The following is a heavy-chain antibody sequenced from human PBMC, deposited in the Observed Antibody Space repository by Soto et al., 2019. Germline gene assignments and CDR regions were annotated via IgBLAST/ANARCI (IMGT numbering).Heavy chain of an antibody. CDR1: GFTFSSYA. J-gene: IGHJ4*02. CDR2: ISGSGGST. V-gene: IGHV3-23*01. Sequence: EVQLLESGGGLVRPGGSLRLSCAASGFTFSSYAMSWVRQAPGKGLEWVSAISGSGGSTYYADSVKGRFTISRDNSKHTLYLQMNSLRAEDTAVYYCAKENGYSSSWFEFDYWGQGTLVTVSS. D-gene: IGHD6-13*01. CDR3: AKENGYSSSWFEFDY.